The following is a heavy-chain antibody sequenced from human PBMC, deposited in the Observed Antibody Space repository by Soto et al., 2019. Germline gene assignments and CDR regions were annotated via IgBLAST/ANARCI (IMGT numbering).Heavy chain of an antibody. CDR3: ARERTSKGGMDV. Sequence: LRLSCAASGFTFSNDWMNWVRQGPGKGLEWVSRIISGGSRVSYADSVKGRFTIARDNAKNTLYLEMHSLTAEDTAVYYCARERTSKGGMDVWGQGTTVTVSS. J-gene: IGHJ6*02. CDR2: IISGGSRV. V-gene: IGHV3-74*01. CDR1: GFTFSNDW.